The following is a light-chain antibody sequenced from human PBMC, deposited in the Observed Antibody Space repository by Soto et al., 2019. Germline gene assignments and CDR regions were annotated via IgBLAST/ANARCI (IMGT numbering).Light chain of an antibody. J-gene: IGKJ1*01. CDR1: QSVSSSY. CDR2: GAS. CDR3: HQYGSSPWT. V-gene: IGKV3-20*01. Sequence: IGLTQSPCNLSLSPGERATLSCRASQSVSSSYLAWSQQKPGQAPRLLIYGASSRATGIPDRSSGSGSGTDFTLTISRLEPEDFAVYFCHQYGSSPWTFGQGTKVDIK.